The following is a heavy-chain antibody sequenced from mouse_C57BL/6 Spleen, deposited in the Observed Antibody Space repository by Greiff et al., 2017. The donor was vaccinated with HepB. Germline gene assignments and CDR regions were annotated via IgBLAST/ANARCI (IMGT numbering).Heavy chain of an antibody. D-gene: IGHD3-2*02. CDR1: GYTFTDYN. J-gene: IGHJ3*01. Sequence: EVQLQQSGPELVKPGASVKMSCKASGYTFTDYNMHWVKQSHGKSLEWIGYINPNNGGTSYNQKFKGKATLTVNKSSSTAYMELRSLTSEDSAVYYCARRGTAQALWFAYWGQGTLVTVSA. CDR3: ARRGTAQALWFAY. CDR2: INPNNGGT. V-gene: IGHV1-22*01.